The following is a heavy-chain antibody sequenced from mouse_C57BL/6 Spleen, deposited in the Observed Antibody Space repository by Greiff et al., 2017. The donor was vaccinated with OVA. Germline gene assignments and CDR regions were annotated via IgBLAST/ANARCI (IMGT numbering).Heavy chain of an antibody. D-gene: IGHD2-5*01. CDR2: IDPSDSYT. CDR3: AKESGSNLFAY. CDR1: GYTFTSYW. J-gene: IGHJ3*01. Sequence: QVQLQQPGAELVRPGTSVKLSCKASGYTFTSYWMHWVKQRPGQGLEWIGVIDPSDSYTNYNQKFKGKATLTVDTSSSTAYMQLSSLTSEDSAVYYCAKESGSNLFAYWGQGTLVTVSA. V-gene: IGHV1-59*01.